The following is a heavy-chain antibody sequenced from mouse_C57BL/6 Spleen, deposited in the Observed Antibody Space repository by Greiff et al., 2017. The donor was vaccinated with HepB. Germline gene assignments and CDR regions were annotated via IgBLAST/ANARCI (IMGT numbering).Heavy chain of an antibody. J-gene: IGHJ2*01. D-gene: IGHD1-1*01. V-gene: IGHV1-4*01. CDR1: GYTFTSYT. Sequence: QVHVKQSGAELARPGASVKMSCKASGYTFTSYTMHWVKQRPGQGLEWIGYINPSSGYTKYNQKFKDKATLTADKSSSTAYMQLSSLTSEDSAVYYCAREVLRSDYFDYWGQGTTLTVSS. CDR2: INPSSGYT. CDR3: AREVLRSDYFDY.